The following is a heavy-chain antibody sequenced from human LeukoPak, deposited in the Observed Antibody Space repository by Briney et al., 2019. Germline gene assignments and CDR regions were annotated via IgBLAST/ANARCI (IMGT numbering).Heavy chain of an antibody. CDR1: GFTFSDYY. Sequence: PGGSLRLSCAASGFTFSDYYMSWIRQAPGKGLEWVSYISSSGSTKYYADSVKGRFTISRDNAKNSLYLQMNSLRAEDTAVYYCARDHPRYCSSTSCPYYYYYMDVWGKGTTVTVSS. D-gene: IGHD2-2*01. CDR3: ARDHPRYCSSTSCPYYYYYMDV. CDR2: ISSSGSTK. V-gene: IGHV3-11*04. J-gene: IGHJ6*03.